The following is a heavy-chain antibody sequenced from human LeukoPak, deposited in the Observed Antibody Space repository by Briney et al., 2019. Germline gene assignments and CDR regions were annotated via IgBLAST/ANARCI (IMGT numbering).Heavy chain of an antibody. CDR2: IYYSGST. D-gene: IGHD1-26*01. Sequence: SETLSLTCTVSGGSISSYYWSWIRQPPGKGLEWIGYIYYSGSTNYNPSLKSRVTISVDTSKNQFSLKLSSVTAADTAVYYCARFASGSYDYWGQGTLVTVSS. CDR3: ARFASGSYDY. J-gene: IGHJ4*02. CDR1: GGSISSYY. V-gene: IGHV4-59*01.